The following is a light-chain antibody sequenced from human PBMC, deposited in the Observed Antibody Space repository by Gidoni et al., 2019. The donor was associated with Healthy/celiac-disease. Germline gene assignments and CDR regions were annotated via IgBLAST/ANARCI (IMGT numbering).Light chain of an antibody. CDR2: WAS. CDR1: RSVLYSCNNKNS. J-gene: IGKJ1*01. CDR3: QQYYSTPWT. V-gene: IGKV4-1*01. Sequence: DIVMTQSPDSLALSLGERATINCKSRRSVLYSCNNKNSLAWYQQKPGQPPKLLMYWASTRESGVPDRFSGSGSGTDFTLTSSSLQAEDVAVYYCQQYYSTPWTFGQGTKVEIK.